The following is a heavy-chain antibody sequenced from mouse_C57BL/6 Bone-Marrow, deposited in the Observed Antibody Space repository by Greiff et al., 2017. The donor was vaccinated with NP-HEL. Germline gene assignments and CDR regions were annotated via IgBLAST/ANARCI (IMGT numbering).Heavy chain of an antibody. D-gene: IGHD2-2*01. CDR3: ANFGVTSFAY. CDR2: ISSGGSYT. V-gene: IGHV5-6*01. CDR1: GFTFSSYG. Sequence: EVKLQESGGDLVKPGGSLKLSCAASGFTFSSYGMSWVRQTPDKRLEWVATISSGGSYTYYPDSVKGRFTISRDNAKNTLYLQMSSLKSEDTAMYYCANFGVTSFAYWGQGTLVTVSA. J-gene: IGHJ3*01.